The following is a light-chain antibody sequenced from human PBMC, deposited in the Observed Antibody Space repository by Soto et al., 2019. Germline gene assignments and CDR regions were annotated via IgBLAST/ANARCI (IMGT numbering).Light chain of an antibody. V-gene: IGLV2-14*01. CDR3: SSYTSSTNLDVV. CDR2: EVT. CDR1: SSDVGGHNY. Sequence: QSALTQPASVSGSPGQSITISCTGTSSDVGGHNYVSWYQQHPGTAPKRMIYEVTNRPSGVSNRFSGSKSGNTASLPISVLQAEDEADYYCSSYTSSTNLDVVFGGGTQLTVL. J-gene: IGLJ2*01.